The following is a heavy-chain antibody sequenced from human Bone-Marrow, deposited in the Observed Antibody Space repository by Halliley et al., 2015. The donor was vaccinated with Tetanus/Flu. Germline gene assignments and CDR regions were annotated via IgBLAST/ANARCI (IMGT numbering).Heavy chain of an antibody. J-gene: IGHJ6*02. V-gene: IGHV3-21*01. CDR2: ISGTGTYV. CDR1: EFTFSAYS. D-gene: IGHD2-8*01. Sequence: SLRLSCAASEFTFSAYSMTWVRQAPGKGLEWVSSISGTGTYVFSTDSLRGRFIISRDNAKNSLYLQMNSLRADDTAVYYCARLDMSDNKGVIFAVWGQGTTVTVSS. CDR3: ARLDMSDNKGVIFAV.